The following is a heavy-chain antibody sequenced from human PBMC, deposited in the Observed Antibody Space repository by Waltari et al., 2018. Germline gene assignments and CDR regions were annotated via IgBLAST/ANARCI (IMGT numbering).Heavy chain of an antibody. Sequence: QVQLQESGPGLVKPSETLSLTCTVSGGSISSYYWSWIRQPPGKGLEWIGYIYYSGSNNYNPSLKSRVTISVDTSKNQCSLKLSSVTAADTAVYYCARTQRTFWGRAFDIWGQGTMVTVSS. V-gene: IGHV4-59*01. D-gene: IGHD7-27*01. CDR1: GGSISSYY. J-gene: IGHJ3*02. CDR3: ARTQRTFWGRAFDI. CDR2: IYYSGSN.